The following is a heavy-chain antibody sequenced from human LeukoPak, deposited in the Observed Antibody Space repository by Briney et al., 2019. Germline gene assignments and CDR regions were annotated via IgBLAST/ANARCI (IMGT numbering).Heavy chain of an antibody. V-gene: IGHV1-2*02. D-gene: IGHD1-26*01. CDR2: INPNSGGT. CDR3: ASIVGATIGDAFDI. J-gene: IGHJ3*02. CDR1: GYTFTGYY. Sequence: AASVKVSCKASGYTFTGYYMHWVRQAPGQGLEWMGWINPNSGGTNYAQKFQGRVTMTRDTSISTAYMELCRLRSDDTAVYYCASIVGATIGDAFDIWGQGTMVTVSS.